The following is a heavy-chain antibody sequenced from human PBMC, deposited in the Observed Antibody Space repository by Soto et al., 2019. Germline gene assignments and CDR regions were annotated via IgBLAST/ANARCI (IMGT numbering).Heavy chain of an antibody. CDR2: ISAYNGNT. V-gene: IGHV1-18*01. Sequence: QVQLVQAGATVKKPGASVKVSCKASGYTFTSYGISSVRQAPGQELEWMGRISAYNGNTNYAQKLQGRVTMTTDTSTTTVYMELRSLRSDDTAVYYCARVVGALGHWFDPWGQGTLVTVSS. CDR1: GYTFTSYG. J-gene: IGHJ5*02. CDR3: ARVVGALGHWFDP. D-gene: IGHD1-26*01.